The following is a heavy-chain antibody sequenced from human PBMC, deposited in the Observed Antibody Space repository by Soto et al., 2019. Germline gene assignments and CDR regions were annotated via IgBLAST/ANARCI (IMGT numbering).Heavy chain of an antibody. CDR3: ARSPLRQGYSSSSFSSAWFDP. CDR1: GGSISMYY. Sequence: DPLSLTCTFPGGSISMYYWTLIRQAPGKGLEWSGYIDYRGSTNYNPSLKSRVTISVDTSKNQFSLKLSSVTAADTAVYYCARSPLRQGYSSSSFSSAWFDPWGKGTLVTVSS. CDR2: IDYRGST. J-gene: IGHJ5*02. D-gene: IGHD6-6*01. V-gene: IGHV4-59*08.